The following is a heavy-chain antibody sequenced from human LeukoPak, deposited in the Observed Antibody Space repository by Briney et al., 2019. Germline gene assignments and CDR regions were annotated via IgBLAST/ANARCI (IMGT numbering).Heavy chain of an antibody. D-gene: IGHD4-17*01. Sequence: GASVKVSCKASGYTFTSYDINWVRQATGQGLEWMGWMNPNSGNTGYAQKFQGRVTMTRNTSISTAYMELSSLRSEDTAVYYCARGLLIYGDYERWFDPWGQGTLVTVSS. CDR3: ARGLLIYGDYERWFDP. CDR2: MNPNSGNT. J-gene: IGHJ5*02. V-gene: IGHV1-8*01. CDR1: GYTFTSYD.